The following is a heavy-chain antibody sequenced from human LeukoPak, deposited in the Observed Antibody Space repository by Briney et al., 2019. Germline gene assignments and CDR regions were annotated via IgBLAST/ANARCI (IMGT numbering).Heavy chain of an antibody. Sequence: GGSLRLSCAASGCTFSNAWMSWVRQAPGKGLEWVGRIKSKTDGGTTDYAAPVKGRFTISRDDSKNTLYLQMNSLKTEDTAVYYCTTPGGIYYDSSGFDYWGQGTLVTVSS. CDR3: TTPGGIYYDSSGFDY. CDR1: GCTFSNAW. CDR2: IKSKTDGGTT. D-gene: IGHD3-22*01. J-gene: IGHJ4*02. V-gene: IGHV3-15*01.